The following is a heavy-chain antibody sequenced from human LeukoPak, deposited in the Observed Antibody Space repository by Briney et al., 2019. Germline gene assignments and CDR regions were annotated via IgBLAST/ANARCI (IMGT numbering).Heavy chain of an antibody. CDR1: GGSISSGDYY. Sequence: SETLSLTCTVSGGSISSGDYYWSWIRQPPGKGLEWIGYIYYSGSTYYNPSLKSRVTISVDTSKNQFSLKLSSVTAADTAVYYCARVHSSGYYPHYYYYYYMDVWGKGTTVTVSS. J-gene: IGHJ6*03. CDR2: IYYSGST. CDR3: ARVHSSGYYPHYYYYYYMDV. V-gene: IGHV4-30-4*08. D-gene: IGHD3-22*01.